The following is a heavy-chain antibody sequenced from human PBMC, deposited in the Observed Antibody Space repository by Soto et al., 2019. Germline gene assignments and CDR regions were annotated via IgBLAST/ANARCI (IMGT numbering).Heavy chain of an antibody. CDR3: ARVGDYYYYGMDV. D-gene: IGHD3-10*01. CDR1: GSFLSDHF. J-gene: IGHJ6*02. V-gene: IGHV3-11*04. CDR2: IDSSGFNI. Sequence: PGGSLRLSCAASGSFLSDHFMSWVRQAPGKGLEWVSCIDSSGFNIYYADSVKGRFTISRDNAKNSLYLQMNSLRAEDTAVYYCARVGDYYYYGMDVWGQGTTVTVSS.